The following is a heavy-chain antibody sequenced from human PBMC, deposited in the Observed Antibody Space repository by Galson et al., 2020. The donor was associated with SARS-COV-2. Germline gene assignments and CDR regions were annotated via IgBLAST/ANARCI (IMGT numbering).Heavy chain of an antibody. Sequence: SETLSLTCTVSGGSISSSSYYWGWIRQPPGKGLEWIGSIYYSESNYYNPSLTSRLTMSVDTSKNPFSLKLSSVTAADTAVYYCARQILTGYYSFYYFDYWGQGTLVTVSS. CDR3: ARQILTGYYSFYYFDY. J-gene: IGHJ4*02. V-gene: IGHV4-39*01. CDR1: GGSISSSSYY. D-gene: IGHD3-9*01. CDR2: IYYSESN.